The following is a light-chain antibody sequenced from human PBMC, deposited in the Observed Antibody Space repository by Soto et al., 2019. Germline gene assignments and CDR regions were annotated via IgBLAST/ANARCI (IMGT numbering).Light chain of an antibody. CDR3: HTWGSGIHVV. CDR2: LNSDGSH. Sequence: QPVLTQSPSASASLGASVKLTCTLSSGHSSYAIAWHQQQPEKGPRYLMRLNSDGSHSKGDGIPDRVSGSSSGAERYLTISSLQSEDEADYYCHTWGSGIHVVFGGGTKVTVL. J-gene: IGLJ2*01. V-gene: IGLV4-69*01. CDR1: SGHSSYA.